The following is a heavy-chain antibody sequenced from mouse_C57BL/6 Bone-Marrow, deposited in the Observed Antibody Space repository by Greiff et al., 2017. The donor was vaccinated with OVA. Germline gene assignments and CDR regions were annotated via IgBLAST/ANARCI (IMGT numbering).Heavy chain of an antibody. CDR1: GFTFSDYG. D-gene: IGHD2-3*01. CDR2: ISSGSSTI. V-gene: IGHV5-17*01. CDR3: ARGYDGYYVDY. Sequence: EVKLMESGGGLVKPGGSLKLSCAASGFTFSDYGMHWVRQAPEKGLEWVAYISSGSSTIYYADTVKGRFTISRDNAKNTLFLQMTSLRSEDTAMYYCARGYDGYYVDYWGQGTTLTVSS. J-gene: IGHJ2*01.